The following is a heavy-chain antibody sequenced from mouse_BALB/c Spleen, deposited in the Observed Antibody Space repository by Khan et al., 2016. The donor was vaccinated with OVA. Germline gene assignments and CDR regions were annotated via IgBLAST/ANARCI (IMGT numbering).Heavy chain of an antibody. Sequence: QVHVKQSGTELVRPGASVKLSCKASGYTFTNYWINWVKQRPGQGLEWIGNIYPSDSYTNYNQKFKDKATLTVDKSSSTASMQLSSPTSEDSAVYYCTREGVDGSSLAYWGQGTLVTVSA. V-gene: IGHV1-69*02. CDR1: GYTFTNYW. CDR3: TREGVDGSSLAY. J-gene: IGHJ3*01. D-gene: IGHD2-3*01. CDR2: IYPSDSYT.